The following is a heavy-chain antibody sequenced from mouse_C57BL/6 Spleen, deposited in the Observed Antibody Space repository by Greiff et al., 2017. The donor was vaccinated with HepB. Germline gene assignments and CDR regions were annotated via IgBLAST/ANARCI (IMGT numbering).Heavy chain of an antibody. CDR3: ARGGYDGYYFAY. D-gene: IGHD2-3*01. CDR2: INPNNGGT. CDR1: GYTFTDYN. Sequence: EVQLQQSGPELVKPGASVKMSCKASGYTFTDYNMHWVKQSHGKSLEWIGYINPNNGGTSYNQKFKGKATLTVNKSSSTAYMELRSLTSEDSAVYYWARGGYDGYYFAYWGQGTLVTVSA. J-gene: IGHJ3*01. V-gene: IGHV1-22*01.